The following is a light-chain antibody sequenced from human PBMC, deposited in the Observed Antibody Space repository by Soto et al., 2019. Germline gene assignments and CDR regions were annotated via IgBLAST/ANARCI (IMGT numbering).Light chain of an antibody. CDR3: QQRYSTPRFT. CDR1: QSISSY. J-gene: IGKJ3*01. CDR2: AAS. V-gene: IGKV1-39*01. Sequence: DIQMTQSPSSLSASVGDRVTITCRASQSISSYLNWYQQKPGKAPKLLIYAASSLQSGVPSRFSGSGSGTDFTLTISSLEPEDFANYYCQQRYSTPRFTFGPGTKVDIK.